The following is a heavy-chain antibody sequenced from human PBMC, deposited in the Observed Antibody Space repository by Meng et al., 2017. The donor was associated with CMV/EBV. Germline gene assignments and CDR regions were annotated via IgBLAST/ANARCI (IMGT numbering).Heavy chain of an antibody. CDR3: ARSMVVAGDWFDP. Sequence: HLQESGPVLVKPSGTLSPTCTVFGGSISSYYWSWIRQPAGKGLEWIGRIYTSGSTNYNPSLKSRVTMSVDTSKNQFSLKLSSVTAADTAVYYCARSMVVAGDWFDPWGQGTLVTVSS. CDR1: GGSISSYY. V-gene: IGHV4-4*07. J-gene: IGHJ5*02. CDR2: IYTSGST. D-gene: IGHD2-15*01.